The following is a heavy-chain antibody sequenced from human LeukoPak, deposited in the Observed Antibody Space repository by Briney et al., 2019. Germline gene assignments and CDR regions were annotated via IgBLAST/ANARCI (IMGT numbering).Heavy chain of an antibody. CDR2: INHSGST. V-gene: IGHV4-34*01. D-gene: IGHD6-13*01. CDR3: ARSIGAVGSGYFDY. CDR1: GGSFSGYY. J-gene: IGHJ4*02. Sequence: PSETLSLTCAVYGGSFSGYYWSWIRQPPGKGLEWIGEINHSGSTNYNPSLKSRATISVDTSKNQVSLKLSSVTAADTAVYYCARSIGAVGSGYFDYWGQGTLVTVSS.